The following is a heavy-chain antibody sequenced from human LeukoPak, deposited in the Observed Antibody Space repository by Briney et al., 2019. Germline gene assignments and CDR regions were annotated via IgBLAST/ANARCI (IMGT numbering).Heavy chain of an antibody. CDR3: ASGRGY. V-gene: IGHV4-30-4*08. Sequence: SETLSLTCAVYGGSFSGYYWSWIRQPPGKGLEWIGYIYYSGSTYYNPSLKSRVTISVDTSKNQFSLKLSSVTAADTAVYYCASGRGYWGQGTLVTVSS. CDR1: GGSFSGYY. J-gene: IGHJ4*02. CDR2: IYYSGST.